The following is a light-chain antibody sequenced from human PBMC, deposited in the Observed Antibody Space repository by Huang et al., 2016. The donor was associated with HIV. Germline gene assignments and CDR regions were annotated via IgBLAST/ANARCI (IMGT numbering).Light chain of an antibody. CDR3: HQYNNWLLS. CDR2: GSY. Sequence: EIVMTQSPATLSVSPGQRVTLSCRANRSVSTNLAWYQQRHGQAPRLLIYGSYTRAPGIPARFSGSGSGTDFSLTISSLQSEDFALYYCHQYNNWLLSFGGGTRV. V-gene: IGKV3-15*01. J-gene: IGKJ4*01. CDR1: RSVSTN.